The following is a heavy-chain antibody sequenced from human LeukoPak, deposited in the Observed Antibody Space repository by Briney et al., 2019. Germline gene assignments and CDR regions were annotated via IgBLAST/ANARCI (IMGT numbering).Heavy chain of an antibody. D-gene: IGHD5-12*01. V-gene: IGHV3-23*01. J-gene: IGHJ4*02. Sequence: GGSLRLSCAASGFTFSSYAMSWVRQAPGKGLEWVSAISGSGGSTYYAGSVKGRFTISRDNSKNTLYLQMNSLRAEDTAVYYCAKDCVIRYGAYDLGDYWGQGTLVTVSS. CDR1: GFTFSSYA. CDR3: AKDCVIRYGAYDLGDY. CDR2: ISGSGGST.